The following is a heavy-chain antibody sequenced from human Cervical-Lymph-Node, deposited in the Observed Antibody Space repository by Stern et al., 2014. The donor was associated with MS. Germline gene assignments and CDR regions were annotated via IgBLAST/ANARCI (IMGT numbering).Heavy chain of an antibody. Sequence: VQLVESRAEVKKPGESLKISCQASGYRFAGYNISWVRQMPGKGLEMMGLVCPGDSDVIYSPAFQGNVTISADKSISPAYLQWSNLEASDSAMYFCVISLAYSISSAGVYWGQGTLVTVSS. V-gene: IGHV5-51*01. CDR3: VISLAYSISSAGVY. J-gene: IGHJ4*02. CDR1: GYRFAGYN. D-gene: IGHD6-6*01. CDR2: VCPGDSDV.